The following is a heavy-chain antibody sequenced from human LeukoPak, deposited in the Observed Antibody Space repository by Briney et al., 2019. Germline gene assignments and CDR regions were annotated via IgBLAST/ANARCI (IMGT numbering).Heavy chain of an antibody. Sequence: GGSLRLSCAASGFIFSSYGMHWVRQAPGKGLEWVAIISYDGSNKCYADSVKGRFTISRDNSKNTLYLQMNSLRTEDTAVYYCAKGLPADYWGQGTLVTVSS. D-gene: IGHD3-16*01. CDR1: GFIFSSYG. J-gene: IGHJ4*02. CDR2: ISYDGSNK. V-gene: IGHV3-30*18. CDR3: AKGLPADY.